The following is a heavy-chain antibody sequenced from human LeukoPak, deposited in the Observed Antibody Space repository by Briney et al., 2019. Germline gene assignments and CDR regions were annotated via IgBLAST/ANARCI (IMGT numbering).Heavy chain of an antibody. Sequence: GASVKVSCKASGYTFTSYGISWVRQAPGQGLEWMGWISAYNGNPNYAQKLQGRVTMTTDTSTSTAYMELRSLRSDDTAVYYCARADILTGYYPVDPWGQGTLVTVSS. CDR1: GYTFTSYG. J-gene: IGHJ5*02. V-gene: IGHV1-18*01. D-gene: IGHD3-9*01. CDR2: ISAYNGNP. CDR3: ARADILTGYYPVDP.